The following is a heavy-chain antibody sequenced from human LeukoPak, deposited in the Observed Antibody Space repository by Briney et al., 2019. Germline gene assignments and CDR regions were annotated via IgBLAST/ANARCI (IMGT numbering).Heavy chain of an antibody. CDR3: AREGGPYRPLDY. CDR1: GGSISNTNW. J-gene: IGHJ4*02. CDR2: VNLQGST. V-gene: IGHV4-4*02. Sequence: SETLSLTCGVSGGSISNTNWWTWVRQPPGKGLEWIGEVNLQGSTNYNPSLKSRVAISVDKSENHISLNLTSVTAADAAVYYCAREGGPYRPLDYSGQGTLVTVAS.